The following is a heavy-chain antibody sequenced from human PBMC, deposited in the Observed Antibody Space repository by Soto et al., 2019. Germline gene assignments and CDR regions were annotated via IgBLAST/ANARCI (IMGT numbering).Heavy chain of an antibody. D-gene: IGHD4-17*01. CDR2: INAGNGNT. CDR1: GYTFTSYA. Sequence: ASVKVSCKASGYTFTSYAMHWVRQAPGQRLEWMGWINAGNGNTKYSQKFQGRVTITRDTSARTAYMELSGLRSDDTAVYYCAREGLVLVSTTVNSDYYYYAVDVWGQGTSVTVSS. J-gene: IGHJ6*02. CDR3: AREGLVLVSTTVNSDYYYYAVDV. V-gene: IGHV1-3*01.